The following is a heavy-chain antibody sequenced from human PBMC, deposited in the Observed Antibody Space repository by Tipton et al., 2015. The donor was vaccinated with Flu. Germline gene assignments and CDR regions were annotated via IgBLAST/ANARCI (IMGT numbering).Heavy chain of an antibody. CDR3: ATKYYNILTGCLYGDY. CDR2: INHSGST. Sequence: TLSLTCAVNGGSFSGYYCSWIRQPPGKGLEWIGEINHSGSTNYNPSLKSRVTISVDTSKNQLSLKLRSVTAADTAVYYCATKYYNILTGCLYGDYWGQGTLVAVSS. D-gene: IGHD3-9*01. J-gene: IGHJ4*02. CDR1: GGSFSGYY. V-gene: IGHV4-34*01.